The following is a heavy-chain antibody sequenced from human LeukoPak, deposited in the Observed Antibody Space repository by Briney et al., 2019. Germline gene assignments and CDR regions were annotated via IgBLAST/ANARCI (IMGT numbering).Heavy chain of an antibody. CDR1: GFSFSTNP. D-gene: IGHD3-3*02. Sequence: GESLRLSCAASGFSFSTNPMSWVRQAPGKGLEWVSAISPDKAYYADSVNSRLTISRDNSKNTADLHMNSPRAEDPAIYYCVKEHVDRAFTRSFEIWGQGIVVTVSS. V-gene: IGHV3-23*01. CDR3: VKEHVDRAFTRSFEI. J-gene: IGHJ3*02. CDR2: ISPDKA.